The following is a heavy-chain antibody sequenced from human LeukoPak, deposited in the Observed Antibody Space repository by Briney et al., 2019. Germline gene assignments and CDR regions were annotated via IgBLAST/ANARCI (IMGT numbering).Heavy chain of an antibody. Sequence: GRSLRLSCAASGFTFSRYGMHWVRQAPGKGLEWVAFIRYDGSNKYYADSVKGRFTISRDNSKNTLYLQMNSLRAEDTAVYYCAKGRGPARGDAFDIWGQGTMVTVSS. CDR2: IRYDGSNK. CDR1: GFTFSRYG. V-gene: IGHV3-30*02. J-gene: IGHJ3*02. CDR3: AKGRGPARGDAFDI. D-gene: IGHD2-15*01.